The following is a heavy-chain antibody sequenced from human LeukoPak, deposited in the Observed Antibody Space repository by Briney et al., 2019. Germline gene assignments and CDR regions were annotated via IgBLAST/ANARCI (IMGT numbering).Heavy chain of an antibody. J-gene: IGHJ5*02. Sequence: SEALSLTCTVSGDSINAYYWGWIRQPPGKGLEWIGDIHFSGTTKYNPSLERRVTISVDTSKNQFSLKLSSVTAADTAVYYCARRRAEGGSNGHYNWFDPWGQGILVTVSS. CDR1: GDSINAYY. D-gene: IGHD6-13*01. V-gene: IGHV4-59*08. CDR2: IHFSGTT. CDR3: ARRRAEGGSNGHYNWFDP.